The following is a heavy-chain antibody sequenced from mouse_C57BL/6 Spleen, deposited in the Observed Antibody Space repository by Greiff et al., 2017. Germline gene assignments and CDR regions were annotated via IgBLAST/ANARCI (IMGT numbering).Heavy chain of an antibody. Sequence: VQLQQPGTELVKPGASVKLSCKASGYTFTSYWMHWVKQRPGQGLEWIGNINPSNGGTNYNEKFKSKATLTVDKSASTAYMQLSSLTSEDSAVYYCARGERGRFYFDDWGQGTTLTVSS. CDR1: GYTFTSYW. CDR2: INPSNGGT. V-gene: IGHV1-53*01. CDR3: ARGERGRFYFDD. J-gene: IGHJ2*01.